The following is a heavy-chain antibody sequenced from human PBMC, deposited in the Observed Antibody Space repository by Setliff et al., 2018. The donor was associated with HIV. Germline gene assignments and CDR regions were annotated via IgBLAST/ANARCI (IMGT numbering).Heavy chain of an antibody. D-gene: IGHD5-12*01. CDR3: AVDRHAFDI. CDR2: IHTEQGFP. J-gene: IGHJ3*02. CDR1: GYTFTGYY. Sequence: GASVKVSCKASGYTFTGYYMHWVRQAPGQGLEWMGWIHTEQGFPMYAQGFTGRFVFSLDPSVSTAYLQINSLNPDDGAVYYCAVDRHAFDIWGQGTVVTVSS. V-gene: IGHV7-4-1*02.